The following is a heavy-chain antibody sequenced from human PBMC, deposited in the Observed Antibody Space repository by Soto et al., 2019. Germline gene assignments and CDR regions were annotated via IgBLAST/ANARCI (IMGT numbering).Heavy chain of an antibody. CDR2: IYYSGST. V-gene: IGHV4-59*01. J-gene: IGHJ5*02. Sequence: SETLSLTCTVSGGSISSYYLSWIRQPPGNGLEWIGYIYYSGSTNYNPSLKSRVTISVDASKNQFSLKLSSVTAADTAVYYCGREFYKLAPFDPWGQGTLVTVSS. CDR3: GREFYKLAPFDP. CDR1: GGSISSYY. D-gene: IGHD3-10*01.